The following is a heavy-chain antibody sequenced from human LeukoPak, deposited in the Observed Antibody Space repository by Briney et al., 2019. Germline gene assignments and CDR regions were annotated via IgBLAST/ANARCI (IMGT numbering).Heavy chain of an antibody. Sequence: GGSLRLSCAASGFTFSNYWMSWVRQAPGKGLEWVANIKEDGSEKYYVDSVKGRFTISRDNARNSLYLQMNSLRAEDTAVYYCARDPQFSYYDSMEAFDIWGQGTMVTVSS. CDR3: ARDPQFSYYDSMEAFDI. D-gene: IGHD3-22*01. CDR2: IKEDGSEK. J-gene: IGHJ3*02. CDR1: GFTFSNYW. V-gene: IGHV3-7*01.